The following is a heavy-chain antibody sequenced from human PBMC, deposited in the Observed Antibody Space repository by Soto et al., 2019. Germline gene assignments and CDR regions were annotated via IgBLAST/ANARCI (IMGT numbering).Heavy chain of an antibody. CDR1: GFTFGDYA. D-gene: IGHD3-22*01. CDR2: IRSKAYGGTT. CDR3: TENYYDSSGYYSY. J-gene: IGHJ4*02. Sequence: GGSLRLSCTASGFTFGDYAMSWFRQAPGKGLEWVGFIRSKAYGGTTEYAASVKGRFTISRDDSKSIAYLQMNSLKTEDTAVYYCTENYYDSSGYYSYWGQGTLVTVSS. V-gene: IGHV3-49*03.